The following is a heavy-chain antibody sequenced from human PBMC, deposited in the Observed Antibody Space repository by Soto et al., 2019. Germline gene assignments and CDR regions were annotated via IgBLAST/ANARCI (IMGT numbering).Heavy chain of an antibody. J-gene: IGHJ4*02. CDR2: IYHTGNT. V-gene: IGHV4-31*03. Sequence: PSETLSLTCSVSGGSMSSGAYYWNWIRQHPVKGLEWIAYIYHTGNTYYNPSLRSRTTISVDTSENQFSLKLTSVTDADTAVYYCASSDSAYFVNWDQGTLVTVSS. CDR3: ASSDSAYFVN. CDR1: GGSMSSGAYY. D-gene: IGHD3-22*01.